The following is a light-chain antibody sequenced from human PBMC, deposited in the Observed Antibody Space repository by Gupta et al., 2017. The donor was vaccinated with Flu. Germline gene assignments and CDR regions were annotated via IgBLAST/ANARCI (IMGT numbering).Light chain of an antibody. CDR3: QRYDSLWT. J-gene: IGKJ1*01. CDR1: QSISNW. CDR2: QAS. V-gene: IGKV1-5*03. Sequence: GDSVTITLRASQSISNWLAWYQQKTGKVPKLLIYQASSLERGVPSRFSGSGSGKEFTLTISSLQPDDVAYYYGQRYDSLWTFGQGTRVEIK.